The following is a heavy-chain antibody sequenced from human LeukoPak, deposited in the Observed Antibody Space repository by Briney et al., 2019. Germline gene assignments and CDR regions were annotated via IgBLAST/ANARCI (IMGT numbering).Heavy chain of an antibody. CDR1: GFTFSSYA. CDR3: AEDLFTYYYDSSGYPLDY. Sequence: PGGSLRLSCAASGFTFSSYAMSWVRQAPGKGLEWVSAISGSGGSTYYADSVKGRFTISRDNSKNTLYLQMNSLRAEDTAVYYCAEDLFTYYYDSSGYPLDYWGQGTLVTVSS. J-gene: IGHJ4*02. D-gene: IGHD3-22*01. CDR2: ISGSGGST. V-gene: IGHV3-23*01.